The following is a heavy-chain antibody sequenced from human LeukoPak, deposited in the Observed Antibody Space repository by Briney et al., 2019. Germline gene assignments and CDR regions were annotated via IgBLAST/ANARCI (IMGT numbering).Heavy chain of an antibody. CDR3: ARVATTQYYFDY. V-gene: IGHV4-34*01. CDR2: INHSGST. J-gene: IGHJ4*02. CDR1: GGSFSGYY. D-gene: IGHD5-12*01. Sequence: SETLSLTCAVYGGSFSGYYWSWIRQPPGKGLEWIGEINHSGSTNYNPSLKSRVTISVDTSKNQFSLKLSSVTAADTAVYYCARVATTQYYFDYWGREPWSPSPQ.